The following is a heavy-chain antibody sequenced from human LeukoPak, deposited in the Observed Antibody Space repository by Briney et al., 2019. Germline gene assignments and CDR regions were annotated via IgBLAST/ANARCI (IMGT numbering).Heavy chain of an antibody. CDR1: GGTFSSYA. Sequence: SVKVSCKASGGTFSSYAISWVRQSPGQGLEWMGGIIPIFGTANYAQKFQGRVTITTDESTSTAYMELSSLRSEDTAVYYCARDVSSGYYYDLDYWGQGTLVTVSS. J-gene: IGHJ4*02. D-gene: IGHD3-22*01. CDR3: ARDVSSGYYYDLDY. V-gene: IGHV1-69*05. CDR2: IIPIFGTA.